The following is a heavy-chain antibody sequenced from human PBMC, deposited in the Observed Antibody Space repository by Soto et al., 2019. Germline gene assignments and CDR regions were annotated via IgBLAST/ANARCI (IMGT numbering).Heavy chain of an antibody. CDR1: GASISSGAYY. CDR3: AKGYDIMTGYYVGWYFDR. D-gene: IGHD3-9*01. V-gene: IGHV4-31*03. CDR2: IYYSGST. J-gene: IGHJ2*01. Sequence: QVQLQESGPGLVKPSQTLSLTCSVSGASISSGAYYWNWIRQHPGKGLEWIGNIYYSGSTHYNPSLKSRLTRSMDMSKNQFSLKLTSVTAADTAVYYWAKGYDIMTGYYVGWYFDRWGRGTLVTVSS.